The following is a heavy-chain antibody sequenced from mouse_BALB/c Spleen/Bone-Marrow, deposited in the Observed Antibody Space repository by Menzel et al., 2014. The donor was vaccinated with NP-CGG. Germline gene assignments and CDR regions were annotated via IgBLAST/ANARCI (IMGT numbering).Heavy chain of an antibody. V-gene: IGHV6-6*02. CDR3: TTGFAY. CDR2: IRLKSNNYAT. Sequence: EVKLMESGGGLVQPGGSMKLSCVASGFTFSNYWMNWVRPSPEKGLEWVAEIRLKSNNYATHYAESVKGRFTISRDDSKSSVYLQMNNLRAEDTGIYYCTTGFAYWGQGTLVTVSA. CDR1: GFTFSNYW. J-gene: IGHJ3*01.